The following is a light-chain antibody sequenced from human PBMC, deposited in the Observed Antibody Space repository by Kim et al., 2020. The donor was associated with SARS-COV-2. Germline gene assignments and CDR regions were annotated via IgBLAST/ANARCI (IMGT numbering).Light chain of an antibody. Sequence: QSALTQPPSASESPGQSVAISCTGTSSDIGTYNHVSWYQQHPGKAPKLLIYDVSKRPSGVPDRFSACKSGNTASLTVSGLQAEDEADYYCSSYAGTNNVIFGGGTQLTVL. CDR3: SSYAGTNNVI. V-gene: IGLV2-8*01. CDR1: SSDIGTYNH. CDR2: DVS. J-gene: IGLJ2*01.